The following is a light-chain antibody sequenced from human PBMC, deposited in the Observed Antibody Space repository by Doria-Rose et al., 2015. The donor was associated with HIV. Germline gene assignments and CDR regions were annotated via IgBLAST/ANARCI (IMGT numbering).Light chain of an antibody. V-gene: IGKV4-1*01. CDR1: QSLLYTSKNH. CDR2: WAS. Sequence: TQSPASLGMSLGERATLNCKSNQSLLYTSKNHLAWYQQKPGQPPKLLIYWASTRQSGVPARFSGSGSGTDFTLTISSLEAEDVAVYYCQQYYDTPSFGPGTTVDIK. J-gene: IGKJ3*01. CDR3: QQYYDTPS.